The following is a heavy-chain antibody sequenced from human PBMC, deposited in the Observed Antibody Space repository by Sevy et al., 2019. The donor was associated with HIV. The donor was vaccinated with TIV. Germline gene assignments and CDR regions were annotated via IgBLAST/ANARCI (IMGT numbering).Heavy chain of an antibody. CDR2: IGFDGSNT. D-gene: IGHD4-17*01. CDR3: ARDLEFYDHGDYGPAFMPDF. J-gene: IGHJ4*01. Sequence: GGSLRLSCAASGFTFSSFGRHWVRQAPGKGLECLEVIGFDGSNTYYADPVRGRFTISRDIAKNTLHLQMNSLRAEDTAVYYCARDLEFYDHGDYGPAFMPDFWGHGTLVTVSS. V-gene: IGHV3-33*01. CDR1: GFTFSSFG.